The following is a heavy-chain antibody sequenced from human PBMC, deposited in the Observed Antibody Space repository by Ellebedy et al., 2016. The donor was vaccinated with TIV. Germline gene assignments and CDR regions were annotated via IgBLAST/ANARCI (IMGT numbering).Heavy chain of an antibody. Sequence: PGGSLRLSCAASGFTFTNYWMAWVPQAPGRGLEGVANINHDGSVPHFMASVRGRFTISRDNAKNSVFLQLNSLRPEDTAIYYCVRDRYGTGSHGDWGQGTLVTVSS. D-gene: IGHD3-10*01. J-gene: IGHJ4*02. CDR2: INHDGSVP. CDR1: GFTFTNYW. V-gene: IGHV3-7*01. CDR3: VRDRYGTGSHGD.